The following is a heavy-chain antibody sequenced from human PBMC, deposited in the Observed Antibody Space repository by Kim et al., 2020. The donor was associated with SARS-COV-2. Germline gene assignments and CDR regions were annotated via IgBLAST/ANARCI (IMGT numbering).Heavy chain of an antibody. CDR3: ARVQSSSWYRGGANYYYYGMDV. Sequence: ASVKVSCKASGYTFTSYDMNWVRQAPGQGLEWMGWINTNTGNPTYAQGFTGRFVFSLDTSVSTAYLQISSLKAEDTAVYYCARVQSSSWYRGGANYYYYGMDVWGQGTTVTVSS. CDR2: INTNTGNP. CDR1: GYTFTSYD. D-gene: IGHD6-13*01. J-gene: IGHJ6*02. V-gene: IGHV7-4-1*02.